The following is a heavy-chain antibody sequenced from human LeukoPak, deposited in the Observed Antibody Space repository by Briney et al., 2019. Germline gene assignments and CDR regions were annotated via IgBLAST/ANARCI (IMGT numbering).Heavy chain of an antibody. D-gene: IGHD3-22*01. J-gene: IGHJ5*02. CDR1: GGSISSSSYY. CDR3: ARVGTHYYDSSGYYGGDWFDP. Sequence: SETLSLTCTVSGGSISSSSYYWDWIRQPPGKGLEWIGNLYGSGGTYYNPPLRSRVTISLDTSKNQFSPKLSSVTAADTAVYYCARVGTHYYDSSGYYGGDWFDPWGQGTLVTVSS. V-gene: IGHV4-39*07. CDR2: LYGSGGT.